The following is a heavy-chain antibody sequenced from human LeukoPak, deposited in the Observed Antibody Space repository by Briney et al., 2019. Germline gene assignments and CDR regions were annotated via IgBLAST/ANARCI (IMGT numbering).Heavy chain of an antibody. J-gene: IGHJ4*02. Sequence: GGSLRLSCAASGFIFSSYGMSWVRQAPGKGLEWVSAIKGRFTISRDNSRNTLYLQMNSLRAEDTAVYYCAQLRTSGSYSGKVFDYWGQGTLVTVSS. CDR3: AQLRTSGSYSGKVFDY. CDR1: GFIFSSYG. CDR2: I. D-gene: IGHD3-10*01. V-gene: IGHV3-23*01.